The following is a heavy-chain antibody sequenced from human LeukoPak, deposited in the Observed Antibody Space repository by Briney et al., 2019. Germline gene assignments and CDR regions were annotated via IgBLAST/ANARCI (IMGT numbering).Heavy chain of an antibody. J-gene: IGHJ4*02. V-gene: IGHV3-48*04. D-gene: IGHD1-14*01. Sequence: PGGSLRLSCAASGFTLSSFATNWVRQTPEKGLEWVSYISTSSGTKYYADSVKGRFTISRDNAKNSLFLQMNSLRVDDTAVYYXARXVLTGTTRGSFDSWGQGTLVTVSS. CDR1: GFTLSSFA. CDR3: ARXVLTGTTRGSFDS. CDR2: ISTSSGTK.